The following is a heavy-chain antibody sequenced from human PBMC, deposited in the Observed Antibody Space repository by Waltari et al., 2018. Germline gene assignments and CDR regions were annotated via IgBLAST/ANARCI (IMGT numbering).Heavy chain of an antibody. V-gene: IGHV3-48*01. J-gene: IGHJ4*02. CDR3: ARRFDS. Sequence: EVQLVESGGGLVQPGGSLRLSCAASRFTFATYGMNWVRQAPGKGLEWVSYITNSGSGMYYADSVRGRFTISRDNAKNSLYLQMNSLRAEDTAVYYCARRFDSWGQGTLVTVSS. CDR1: RFTFATYG. CDR2: ITNSGSGM.